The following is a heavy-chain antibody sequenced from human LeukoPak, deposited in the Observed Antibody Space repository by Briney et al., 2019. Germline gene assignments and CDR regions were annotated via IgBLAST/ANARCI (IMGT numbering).Heavy chain of an antibody. V-gene: IGHV3-9*01. D-gene: IGHD6-13*01. J-gene: IGHJ4*02. CDR1: GFTFADYA. CDR2: ISWNSGIM. Sequence: PGRSLRLSCAASGFTFADYAMHWVRQAPGKGLEWVSGISWNSGIMGYVDSVKGRFTISRDNAKNSLYLQMNSLRAEDTALYYCAKDIYEAPVIASDYWGQGTLVTVSS. CDR3: AKDIYEAPVIASDY.